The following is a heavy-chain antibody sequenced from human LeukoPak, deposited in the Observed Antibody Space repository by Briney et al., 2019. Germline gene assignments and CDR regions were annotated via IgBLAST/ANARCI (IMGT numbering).Heavy chain of an antibody. CDR3: ARDSSGTNWFDP. J-gene: IGHJ5*02. V-gene: IGHV3-30*04. D-gene: IGHD6-19*01. Sequence: GGSLRLSCAASGFTFSSNAMHWVRQAPGKGLEWVAIISYDGSNKYYADSVKGRFTISRDNSKNTLYLQMNSLRAEDTAVYYCARDSSGTNWFDPWGQGTLVTVSS. CDR2: ISYDGSNK. CDR1: GFTFSSNA.